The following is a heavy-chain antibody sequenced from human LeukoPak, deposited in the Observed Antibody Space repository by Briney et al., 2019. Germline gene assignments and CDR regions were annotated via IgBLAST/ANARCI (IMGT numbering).Heavy chain of an antibody. CDR1: GYTFTSYG. D-gene: IGHD4-17*01. Sequence: ASVKVSCKASGYTFTSYGISWARQAPGQGLEWMGWISAYNGNTNYAQKLQGRVTMTTDTSTSTAYMELRSLRSDDTAVYYCARRDSDYGDYVWFDPWGQGTLVTVSS. CDR3: ARRDSDYGDYVWFDP. V-gene: IGHV1-18*01. CDR2: ISAYNGNT. J-gene: IGHJ5*02.